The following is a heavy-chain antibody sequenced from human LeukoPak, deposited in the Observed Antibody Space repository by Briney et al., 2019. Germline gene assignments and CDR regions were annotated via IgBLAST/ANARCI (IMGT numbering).Heavy chain of an antibody. J-gene: IGHJ4*02. CDR3: ATIATRYCSGGDCYSSLDY. Sequence: PSETLSLTCTVSGGSISSGGYYWSWIRQPPGKGLEWIGYIYHSGSTYYNPSLKSRVTISVDRSKNQFSLKLNSVTAADTAVYYCATIATRYCSGGDCYSSLDYWGQGTLVTVSS. D-gene: IGHD2-15*01. V-gene: IGHV4-30-2*01. CDR2: IYHSGST. CDR1: GGSISSGGYY.